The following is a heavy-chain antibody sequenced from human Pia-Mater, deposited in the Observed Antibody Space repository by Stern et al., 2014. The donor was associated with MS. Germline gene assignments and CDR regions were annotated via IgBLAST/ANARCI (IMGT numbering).Heavy chain of an antibody. Sequence: QIPLKESGPPLVKPTPTLTLTCTFSGFSLSTIGVGLGLIRQPPGTALVLLALIYWDDVKRYSPSLKSSLTITKDTSKNQVVLTMTHLDPVDTATYYCAHTLITLGRGLPFDYWGQGTLVTVSS. CDR3: AHTLITLGRGLPFDY. J-gene: IGHJ4*02. CDR1: GFSLSTIGVG. CDR2: IYWDDVK. D-gene: IGHD3-10*01. V-gene: IGHV2-5*02.